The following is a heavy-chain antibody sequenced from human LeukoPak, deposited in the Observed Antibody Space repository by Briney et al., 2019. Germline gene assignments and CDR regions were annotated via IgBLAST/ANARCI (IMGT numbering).Heavy chain of an antibody. V-gene: IGHV3-21*01. J-gene: IGHJ4*02. Sequence: PGGSLRLSCAASGFTFSSYGMNWVRQAPGKGLEWVSSISSSSTYIYYADSVKGRFTISRDNAKNSVYLQMNSLRAEDTAVYYCARWELLGGYVYWGQGTLVTVSS. CDR2: ISSSSTYI. D-gene: IGHD1-26*01. CDR1: GFTFSSYG. CDR3: ARWELLGGYVY.